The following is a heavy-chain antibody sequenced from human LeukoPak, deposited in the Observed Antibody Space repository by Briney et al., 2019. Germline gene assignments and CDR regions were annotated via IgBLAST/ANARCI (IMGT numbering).Heavy chain of an antibody. J-gene: IGHJ4*02. CDR2: ISSSGSTI. Sequence: PGGSLRLSCAASGFTVSSNYMSWIRQAPGKGLEWVSYISSSGSTIYYADSVKGRFTISRDNAKNSLYLQMNSLRAEDTAVYYCARDVEAVFDYWGQGTLVTVSS. CDR1: GFTVSSNY. V-gene: IGHV3-11*04. CDR3: ARDVEAVFDY.